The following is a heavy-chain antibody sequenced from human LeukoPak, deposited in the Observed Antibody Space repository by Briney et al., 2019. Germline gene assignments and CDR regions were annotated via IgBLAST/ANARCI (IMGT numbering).Heavy chain of an antibody. D-gene: IGHD5-18*01. Sequence: SETLSLTCAVYGGSLSGYYWSWIRQPPGKGLEWIGEINHSGSTNYNPSLKSRVTISVDTSKNQFSLKLSSVTAADTAVYYCARGNRYSYGYARAYYYYYYYMDVWGKGTTVTVSS. V-gene: IGHV4-34*01. CDR3: ARGNRYSYGYARAYYYYYYYMDV. J-gene: IGHJ6*03. CDR2: INHSGST. CDR1: GGSLSGYY.